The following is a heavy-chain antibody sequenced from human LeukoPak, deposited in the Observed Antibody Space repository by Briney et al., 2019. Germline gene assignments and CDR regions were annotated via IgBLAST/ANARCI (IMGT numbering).Heavy chain of an antibody. J-gene: IGHJ4*02. CDR3: AKGGNYYDRAFDC. V-gene: IGHV3-23*01. CDR2: ISDSGGGT. D-gene: IGHD3-22*01. CDR1: GXTFSSYA. Sequence: LRLSXXASGXTFSSYAMSWVRRASGKGLEWVSTISDSGGGTFYSDSVRGRFTISRDNSKNTLSLQVNSLRAEDTAVYYCAKGGNYYDRAFDCWGQGTLVTVSA.